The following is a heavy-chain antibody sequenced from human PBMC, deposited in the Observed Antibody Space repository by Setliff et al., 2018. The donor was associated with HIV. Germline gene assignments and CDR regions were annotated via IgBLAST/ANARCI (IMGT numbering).Heavy chain of an antibody. J-gene: IGHJ4*02. D-gene: IGHD3-22*01. V-gene: IGHV4-38-2*02. Sequence: SETLSLTCTVSGYSISSGYYWGWIRQPPGKGLEWIGSIYYSGRTYYNPSLKSRVTISVDTSKIQFSLKLSSVTAADTAVYYCARVGWDYYDSSGVGEFDHWGQGTLVTVSS. CDR2: IYYSGRT. CDR3: ARVGWDYYDSSGVGEFDH. CDR1: GYSISSGYY.